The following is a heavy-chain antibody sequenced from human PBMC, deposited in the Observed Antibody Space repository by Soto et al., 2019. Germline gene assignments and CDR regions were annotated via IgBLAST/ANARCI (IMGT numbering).Heavy chain of an antibody. CDR1: GFKFDDYT. J-gene: IGHJ6*02. Sequence: PGGSLRLSCAASGFKFDDYTMHWVRQAPGKGLEWVSLINWDGSSIYYVDSVKGRFTISRDNSQNSLYLQMNSLRTEDTALYYCAKDRYSGFYSGMDAWGQGTTVTVSS. D-gene: IGHD2-15*01. CDR2: INWDGSSI. V-gene: IGHV3-43*01. CDR3: AKDRYSGFYSGMDA.